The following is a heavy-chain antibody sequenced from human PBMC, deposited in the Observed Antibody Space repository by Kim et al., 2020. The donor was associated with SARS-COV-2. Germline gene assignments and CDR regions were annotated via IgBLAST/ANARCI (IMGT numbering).Heavy chain of an antibody. V-gene: IGHV3-11*04. D-gene: IGHD6-19*01. Sequence: VKGRFTISRDNAKNSLYLQMNSLRAEDTAVYYCARDSADARGWYHYYYMDVWGKGTTVTVSS. CDR3: ARDSADARGWYHYYYMDV. J-gene: IGHJ6*03.